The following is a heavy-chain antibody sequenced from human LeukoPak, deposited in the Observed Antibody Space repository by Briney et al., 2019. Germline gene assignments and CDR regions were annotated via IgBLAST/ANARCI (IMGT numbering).Heavy chain of an antibody. CDR1: GFTFSSYA. Sequence: PGGSLRLSCAASGFTFSSYAMSWVRQAPGKGLEWVSAISGSGGSIYYADSVKGRFTISRDNSKNTLYLQMNSLRAEDTAVYYCARKPPWVYGMDVWGQGTTVTVSS. D-gene: IGHD3-16*01. CDR3: ARKPPWVYGMDV. V-gene: IGHV3-23*01. CDR2: ISGSGGSI. J-gene: IGHJ6*02.